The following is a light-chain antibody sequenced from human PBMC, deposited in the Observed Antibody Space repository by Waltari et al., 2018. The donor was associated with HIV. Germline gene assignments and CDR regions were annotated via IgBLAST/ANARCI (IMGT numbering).Light chain of an antibody. CDR2: AAS. Sequence: DIQMTQSPSSVSASVGDRVTITCRASQDISKWLAWYQQKPGKAPKLLIYAASSLQGGVPSRFSGSGSETDFTLTINSLQPEDFVTYYCQQTNSFPITFGQGTRLEIK. J-gene: IGKJ5*01. CDR1: QDISKW. V-gene: IGKV1-12*01. CDR3: QQTNSFPIT.